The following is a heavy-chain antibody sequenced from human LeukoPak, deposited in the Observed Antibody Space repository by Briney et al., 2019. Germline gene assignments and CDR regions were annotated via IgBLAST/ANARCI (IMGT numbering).Heavy chain of an antibody. D-gene: IGHD6-19*01. V-gene: IGHV5-51*01. J-gene: IGHJ4*02. CDR2: IYPGDSNT. CDR1: GYRFTSYW. Sequence: GESLKISCKGSGYRFTSYWIGWVRQMPGKGLEWMGIIYPGDSNTRYGPSFQGQVTISADESISTAYLQWSSLRASDTAMYYCVRRGIEVAGIDYWGQGTLVTVSS. CDR3: VRRGIEVAGIDY.